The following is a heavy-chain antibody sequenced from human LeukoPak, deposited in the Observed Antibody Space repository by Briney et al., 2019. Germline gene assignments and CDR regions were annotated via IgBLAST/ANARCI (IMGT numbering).Heavy chain of an antibody. V-gene: IGHV3-53*01. J-gene: IGHJ3*02. CDR1: GFTVSSNY. Sequence: GGSLRLSCAASGFTVSSNYMSWVRQAPGKGLEWVSVIYSGGSTYYADSVKGRFTISRDNSKNTLHLQMNSLRAEDTAVYYCARDRFGENAFDIWGQGTMVTVSS. D-gene: IGHD3-10*01. CDR2: IYSGGST. CDR3: ARDRFGENAFDI.